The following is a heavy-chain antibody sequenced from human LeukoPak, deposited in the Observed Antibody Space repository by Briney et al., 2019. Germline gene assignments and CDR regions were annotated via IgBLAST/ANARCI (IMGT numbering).Heavy chain of an antibody. J-gene: IGHJ5*02. CDR2: IWYDGSNK. Sequence: GRSLRLSCAASGFTFSSYGMHWVRQAPGKGLEWVAVIWYDGSNKYYADSVKGRFTISRDNSKNTLYLQMNSLRAEDTAVYCCARDRGIVGFDPWGQGTLVTVSS. D-gene: IGHD1-26*01. CDR3: ARDRGIVGFDP. V-gene: IGHV3-33*01. CDR1: GFTFSSYG.